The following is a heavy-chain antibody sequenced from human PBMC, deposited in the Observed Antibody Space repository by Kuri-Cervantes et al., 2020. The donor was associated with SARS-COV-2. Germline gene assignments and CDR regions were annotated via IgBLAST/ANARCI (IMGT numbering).Heavy chain of an antibody. V-gene: IGHV3-23*01. J-gene: IGHJ4*02. CDR2: ISGSGGST. Sequence: GESLKISCAASGFTFSSYAMSWVRQAPGKGLEWVSAISGSGGSTYYADSVKGRFTISRDNAKNSLYLQMNSLRAGDTAVYYCARDGDSYIPVLDYWGQGTLVTVSS. CDR3: ARDGDSYIPVLDY. CDR1: GFTFSSYA. D-gene: IGHD2-21*02.